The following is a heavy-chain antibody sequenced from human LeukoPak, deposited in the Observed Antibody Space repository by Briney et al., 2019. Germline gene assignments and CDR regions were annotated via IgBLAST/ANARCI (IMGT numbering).Heavy chain of an antibody. D-gene: IGHD3-3*01. V-gene: IGHV7-4-1*04. CDR1: GYTFTSYA. Sequence: ASVKVSCKASGYTFTSYAMNCVRQAPGQGLEWMGWINTNTGNPTYAQGFTGRFVFSLDTSVSMAYLQISSLKAEDTAVYYCAVQGYDFWSGYPPRTRTFDYWGQGTLVTVSS. J-gene: IGHJ4*02. CDR2: INTNTGNP. CDR3: AVQGYDFWSGYPPRTRTFDY.